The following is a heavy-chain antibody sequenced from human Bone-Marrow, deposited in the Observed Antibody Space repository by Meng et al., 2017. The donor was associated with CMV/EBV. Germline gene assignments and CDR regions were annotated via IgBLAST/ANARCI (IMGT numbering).Heavy chain of an antibody. CDR3: ARCGVEVVAVYKWFDP. V-gene: IGHV1-18*01. CDR1: CYTFTSYG. J-gene: IGHJ5*02. CDR2: ISAYNGNT. Sequence: ASVKGSCKASCYTFTSYGISWVRQAPGQGLEWMGWISAYNGNTNYAQKLQGRVTMTTDTSTSTAYMELRSLRSDDTAVYYCARCGVEVVAVYKWFDPWGQGTLVTVSS. D-gene: IGHD2-2*01.